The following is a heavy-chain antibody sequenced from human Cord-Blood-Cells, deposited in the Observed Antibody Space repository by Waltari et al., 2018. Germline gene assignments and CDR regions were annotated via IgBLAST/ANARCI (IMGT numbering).Heavy chain of an antibody. D-gene: IGHD6-19*01. Sequence: QVQLQQWGAGLLKPSETLSLTCAVYGGSFSGYYWSWIRQPPGKGLEWIGEINHSGSTNYNPYLKSRVTISVDTSKNQFSLKLSSVTAADTAVYYCATLGGSGWYFDYWGQGTLVTVSS. J-gene: IGHJ4*02. V-gene: IGHV4-34*01. CDR3: ATLGGSGWYFDY. CDR1: GGSFSGYY. CDR2: INHSGST.